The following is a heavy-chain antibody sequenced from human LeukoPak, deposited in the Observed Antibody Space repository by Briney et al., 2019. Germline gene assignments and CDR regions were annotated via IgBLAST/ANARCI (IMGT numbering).Heavy chain of an antibody. CDR1: GLTFISYS. CDR2: ISSSSSYI. Sequence: GGSLRLSCAASGLTFISYSMNWVRQAPGKGLEWVSSISSSSSYIYYADSVKGRFTISRDNAKNSLYLQMNSLRAEDTAVYYCASRVVVAATEMDYWGQGTLVTVSS. V-gene: IGHV3-21*01. J-gene: IGHJ4*02. CDR3: ASRVVVAATEMDY. D-gene: IGHD2-15*01.